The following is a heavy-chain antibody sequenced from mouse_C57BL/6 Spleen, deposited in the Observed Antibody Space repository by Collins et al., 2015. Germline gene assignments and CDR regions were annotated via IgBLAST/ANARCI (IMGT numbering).Heavy chain of an antibody. CDR1: GYTFTSYW. CDR3: AREGLRMDY. Sequence: QVQLQQPGAELVKPGASVNMSCKASGYTFTSYWITWVKQRPGQGLEWIARIYPGTGNSYYSEKFKGKATLTAEKSSSTAYMQLSSLTSEDSAVYFCAREGLRMDYWGQGTSVTVSS. J-gene: IGHJ4*01. V-gene: IGHV1-76*01. CDR2: IYPGTGNS.